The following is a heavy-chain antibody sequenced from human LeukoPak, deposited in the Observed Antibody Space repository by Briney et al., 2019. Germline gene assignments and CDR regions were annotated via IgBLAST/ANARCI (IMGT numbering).Heavy chain of an antibody. CDR1: GGSFNGYF. CDR2: INHGGSP. J-gene: IGHJ5*02. V-gene: IGHV4-34*01. Sequence: SETLSLTCAVYGGSFNGYFWSWIRQPPGKGLEWIGEINHGGSPNYNPSLKSRVTISVDTSKNQVSLKLNSVTAADTAVYYCARGPDSGSYYAWFDPWGQGTLVTVSS. D-gene: IGHD3-10*01. CDR3: ARGPDSGSYYAWFDP.